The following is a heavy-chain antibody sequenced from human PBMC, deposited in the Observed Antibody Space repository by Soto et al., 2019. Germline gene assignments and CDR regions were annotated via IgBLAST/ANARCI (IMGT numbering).Heavy chain of an antibody. J-gene: IGHJ6*02. V-gene: IGHV3-23*01. D-gene: IGHD2-8*01. Sequence: EVQLLESGGGLVQPGGSLRLSCAASGFTFSDYAMSWVRQAPGKGLEWVSVISVSGGSTYYADSVKGRFTISRDNSKNTLYLQMNTLRAEDTAVYYCAKSHVFHYHYYNMDVWGQGTTVTVSS. CDR3: AKSHVFHYHYYNMDV. CDR2: ISVSGGST. CDR1: GFTFSDYA.